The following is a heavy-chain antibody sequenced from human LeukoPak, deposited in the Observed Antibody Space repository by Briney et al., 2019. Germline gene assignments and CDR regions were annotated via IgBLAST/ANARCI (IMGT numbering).Heavy chain of an antibody. V-gene: IGHV3-23*01. CDR2: ISGSGGNT. CDR1: GFTFSSYS. Sequence: GGSLRLSCAASGFTFSSYSMNWVRQAPGKGLEWVSAISGSGGNTYYADSVRGRFTNSRDNSKNTLYLQMHSLRAEDTAVYYCAKETSITGAGDFWGQGALVTVSS. D-gene: IGHD1-20*01. J-gene: IGHJ4*02. CDR3: AKETSITGAGDF.